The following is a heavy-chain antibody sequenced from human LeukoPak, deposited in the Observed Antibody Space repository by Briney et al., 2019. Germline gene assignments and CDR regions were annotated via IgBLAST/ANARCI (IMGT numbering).Heavy chain of an antibody. J-gene: IGHJ4*02. CDR2: IYPSDSDT. CDR3: ARHYGRYFDY. Sequence: GESLKISCKGSGYRFTTYWIGWVRQMPGKGLEWMGIIYPSDSDTRCSPSFQGQVTISADKSISTAYLQWSSLKASDTAMYYCARHYGRYFDYWGQGTLVTVSS. CDR1: GYRFTTYW. V-gene: IGHV5-51*01. D-gene: IGHD3-16*01.